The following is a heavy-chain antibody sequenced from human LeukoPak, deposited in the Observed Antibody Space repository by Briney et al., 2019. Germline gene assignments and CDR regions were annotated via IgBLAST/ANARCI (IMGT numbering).Heavy chain of an antibody. CDR1: GFTFSSYG. D-gene: IGHD3-22*01. CDR2: ISYDGSNK. J-gene: IGHJ4*02. CDR3: AKDLYYDSSGYSLDY. V-gene: IGHV3-30*18. Sequence: PGRSLRLSCAASGFTFSSYGMHWVRQAPGKGLEWVAVISYDGSNKYYADSVKGRFTISRDNSKNTLYLQMNRPRAEDTAVYYCAKDLYYDSSGYSLDYWGQGTLVTVSS.